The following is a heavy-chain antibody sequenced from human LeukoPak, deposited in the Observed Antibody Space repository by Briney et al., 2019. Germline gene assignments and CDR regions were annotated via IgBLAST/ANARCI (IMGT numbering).Heavy chain of an antibody. CDR2: ISSSSSYI. V-gene: IGHV3-21*01. J-gene: IGHJ4*02. D-gene: IGHD3-22*01. CDR3: ARDRANYYDSSGFSN. Sequence: GGSLRLSCAASGFTFSSYSMNWVRQAPGKGLEWVSSISSSSSYIYYADSVKGRFTVSRDNAKNSLYLQMNSLRAEDTAVYYCARDRANYYDSSGFSNWGQGTLVTVSS. CDR1: GFTFSSYS.